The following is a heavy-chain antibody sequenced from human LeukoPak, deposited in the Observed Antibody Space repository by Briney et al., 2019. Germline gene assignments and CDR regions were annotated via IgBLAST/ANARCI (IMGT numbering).Heavy chain of an antibody. Sequence: GGSLRLSCAASGFTFSNYAMNWVRQAPGKGLEWVSAISGSSVNSYYADSVKGRFTISRDSSRNTLYLQMNSLRVEDTAVYYCARTVVAASYDYWGQGTLVTVSS. V-gene: IGHV3-23*01. D-gene: IGHD2-15*01. CDR3: ARTVVAASYDY. J-gene: IGHJ4*02. CDR1: GFTFSNYA. CDR2: ISGSSVNS.